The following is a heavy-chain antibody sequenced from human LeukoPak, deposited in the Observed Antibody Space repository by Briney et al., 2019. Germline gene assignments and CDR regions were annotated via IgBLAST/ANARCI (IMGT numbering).Heavy chain of an antibody. D-gene: IGHD2-2*01. CDR2: MNHSGST. CDR3: ARYCSSTSCYARTRSYYYYMDV. V-gene: IGHV4-34*01. CDR1: GGSFSGYY. Sequence: PSETLSLTCAVYGGSFSGYYWSWIRQPPGKGLEWIGEMNHSGSTNYNPSLKSRVTISVDTSKNQFSLKLSSVTAADTAVYYCARYCSSTSCYARTRSYYYYMDVWGKGTTVTVSS. J-gene: IGHJ6*03.